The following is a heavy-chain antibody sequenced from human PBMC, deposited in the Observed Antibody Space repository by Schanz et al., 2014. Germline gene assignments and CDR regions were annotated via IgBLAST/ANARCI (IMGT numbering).Heavy chain of an antibody. Sequence: QVRLVQSGAELKMPGATVKVSCKASGYTFTSYGISWVRQAPGQGLEWMGKIIPILGMENYAQKFQGRVTITADISTSTAYMDLSSLRSDDTAVYYCMCVVAPPADYFDYWGQGTLVTVAS. CDR2: IIPILGME. V-gene: IGHV1-69*04. J-gene: IGHJ4*02. CDR3: MCVVAPPADYFDY. CDR1: GYTFTSYG. D-gene: IGHD2-21*01.